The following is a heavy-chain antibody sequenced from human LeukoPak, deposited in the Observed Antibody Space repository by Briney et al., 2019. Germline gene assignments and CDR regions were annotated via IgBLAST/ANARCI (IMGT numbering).Heavy chain of an antibody. CDR1: GFTFSSYG. J-gene: IGHJ4*02. Sequence: PGGSLRLSCAASGFTFSSYGMHWVRQAPGKGLEWVAFIRYDGSNKYYADSVKGRFTISRDNSKNTLYLQMNSLRAEDTAVYYCAKGSFGYCGGGSCYSMDYWGQGTLVTASS. D-gene: IGHD2-15*01. V-gene: IGHV3-30*02. CDR2: IRYDGSNK. CDR3: AKGSFGYCGGGSCYSMDY.